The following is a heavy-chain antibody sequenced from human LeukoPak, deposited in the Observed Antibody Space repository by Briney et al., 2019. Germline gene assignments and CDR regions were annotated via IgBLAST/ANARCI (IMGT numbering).Heavy chain of an antibody. D-gene: IGHD5-24*01. J-gene: IGHJ6*03. V-gene: IGHV4-4*02. CDR1: GGSISSSNW. CDR3: ARDGFGDGYNYDYYYYMDV. Sequence: SGTLSLTCAVSGGSISSSNWWSWVRQPPGKGLEWIGEIYHSGSTNYNPSLKSRVTISVDTSKNQFSLKLSSVTAADTAVYYCARDGFGDGYNYDYYYYMDVWGKGTTVTVSS. CDR2: IYHSGST.